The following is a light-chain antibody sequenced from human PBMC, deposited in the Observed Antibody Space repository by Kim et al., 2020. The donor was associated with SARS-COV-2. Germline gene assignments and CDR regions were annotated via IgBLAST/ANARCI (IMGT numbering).Light chain of an antibody. V-gene: IGLV3-1*01. Sequence: SVCAGQTASITCSGDKWGDKYACWYQQKPGPSPVLVIYQDSKRPSGIPERFSGSNSGNTATLTISGTQAMDESDYYCQAWDSSTVVFGGGTKLTVL. J-gene: IGLJ2*01. CDR2: QDS. CDR1: KWGDKY. CDR3: QAWDSSTVV.